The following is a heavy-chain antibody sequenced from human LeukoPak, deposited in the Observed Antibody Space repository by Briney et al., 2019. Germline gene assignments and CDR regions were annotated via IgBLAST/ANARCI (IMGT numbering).Heavy chain of an antibody. Sequence: PGGSLRLSCAASGFTFSSYGLHWVRQAPGKGLEWLAYTRFDGSDKYHADSVKGRFTISRDNSKNTLYLQMNSLRGEDTAVYYCAKDVLPFSSSGEFDDWGQGTLVTVSS. CDR3: AKDVLPFSSSGEFDD. V-gene: IGHV3-30*02. J-gene: IGHJ4*02. D-gene: IGHD3-16*01. CDR2: TRFDGSDK. CDR1: GFTFSSYG.